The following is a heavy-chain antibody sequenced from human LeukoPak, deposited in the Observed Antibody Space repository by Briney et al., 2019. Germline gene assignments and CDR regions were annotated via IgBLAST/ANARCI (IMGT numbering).Heavy chain of an antibody. CDR1: GGSISSSSYY. J-gene: IGHJ3*02. D-gene: IGHD5-12*01. Sequence: SETLSLTCTASGGSISSSSYYWGWIRQPPGKGLEWIGSIYYSGSTYYNPSLKSRVTISVDTSKNQFSLKLSSVTAADTAVYYCARARGYSGYEWGAFDIWGQGTMVTVSS. V-gene: IGHV4-39*07. CDR2: IYYSGST. CDR3: ARARGYSGYEWGAFDI.